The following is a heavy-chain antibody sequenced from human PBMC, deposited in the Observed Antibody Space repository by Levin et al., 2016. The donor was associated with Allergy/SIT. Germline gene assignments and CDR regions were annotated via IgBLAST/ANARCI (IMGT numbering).Heavy chain of an antibody. Sequence: ASVKVSCKASGYTYRDYSIAWVRQAPGQGLEWMGWISIYNGVTNYARNFQGRVTMTTDTSTSTAYMELRSLRSDDTAVYYCARGGIRLRFLAEGSDHWGQGTLVTVSS. J-gene: IGHJ4*02. CDR2: ISIYNGVT. CDR1: GYTYRDYS. CDR3: ARGGIRLRFLAEGSDH. D-gene: IGHD3-3*01. V-gene: IGHV1-18*01.